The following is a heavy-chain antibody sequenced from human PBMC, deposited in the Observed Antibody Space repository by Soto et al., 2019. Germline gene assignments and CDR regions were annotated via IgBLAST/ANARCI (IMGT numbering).Heavy chain of an antibody. Sequence: PGGSLRLSCAASGFTFSSYAMSWVRQAPGKGLEWVSAISGSGGSTYYADSVKGRFTISRDNSKNTLYLQMNSLRAEDTAVYYCAKDRLYDSSGYYYPTAYYYYGMDVWGKGTTVTVSS. V-gene: IGHV3-23*01. CDR1: GFTFSSYA. CDR3: AKDRLYDSSGYYYPTAYYYYGMDV. CDR2: ISGSGGST. J-gene: IGHJ6*04. D-gene: IGHD3-22*01.